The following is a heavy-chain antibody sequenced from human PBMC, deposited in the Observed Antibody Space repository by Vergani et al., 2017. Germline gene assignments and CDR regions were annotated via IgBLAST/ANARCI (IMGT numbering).Heavy chain of an antibody. CDR3: ASGYYGLLTGYRY. J-gene: IGHJ4*02. CDR2: INPSGGHT. V-gene: IGHV1-46*03. Sequence: QVQVVQSGAEVKKSGASVKVSCKTSGYTFSNYYMHWVRQAPGQGLEWMGIINPSGGHTNYAQKFQGRVTMTRDTSTSTVYMELSSLRSEDTAIYYCASGYYGLLTGYRYWGQGTLVTVSA. D-gene: IGHD3-9*01. CDR1: GYTFSNYY.